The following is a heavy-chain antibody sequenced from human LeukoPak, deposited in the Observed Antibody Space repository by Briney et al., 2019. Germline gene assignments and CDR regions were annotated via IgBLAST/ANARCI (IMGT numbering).Heavy chain of an antibody. CDR2: ISWNSGSI. CDR1: GFTFDDYA. J-gene: IGHJ4*02. D-gene: IGHD6-13*01. Sequence: GGSLRLSCAASGFTFDDYAMHWVRQAPGKGLEWVSGISWNSGSIGYADSVKGRFTISRDNAKNSLYLQMNSLRAEDTALYYCAKVDSSSWYGRYYFDYWGQGTLVTVSS. V-gene: IGHV3-9*01. CDR3: AKVDSSSWYGRYYFDY.